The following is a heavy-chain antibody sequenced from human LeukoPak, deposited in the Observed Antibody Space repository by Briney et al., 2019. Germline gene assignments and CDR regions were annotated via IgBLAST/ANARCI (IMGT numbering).Heavy chain of an antibody. J-gene: IGHJ4*02. CDR2: INSDGSST. V-gene: IGHV3-74*01. D-gene: IGHD5-24*01. CDR1: GFSLSSYW. CDR3: ATRDYFDY. Sequence: PGGSLRLSCAASGFSLSSYWMHWVRQAPGKGLVWVARINSDGSSTYYAYSVKGRFTIARDNAKNTLYLQMNSLRAEDTAVYYCATRDYFDYWGQGTLVTVSS.